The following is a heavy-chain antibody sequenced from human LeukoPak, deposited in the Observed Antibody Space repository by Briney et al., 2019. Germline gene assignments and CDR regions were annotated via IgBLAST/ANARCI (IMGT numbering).Heavy chain of an antibody. Sequence: PSETLSLTCAVSGGSISSNNWWSWVRQFPGKGLEWIGEIDHSGSTNYNPSLQSRVTISVDKTKNQFSLRLTSVTAADTAVYYCAREMGGTVLTSSLDYWGQGTQVTVSS. V-gene: IGHV4-4*02. CDR3: AREMGGTVLTSSLDY. CDR2: IDHSGST. D-gene: IGHD4/OR15-4a*01. CDR1: GGSISSNNW. J-gene: IGHJ4*02.